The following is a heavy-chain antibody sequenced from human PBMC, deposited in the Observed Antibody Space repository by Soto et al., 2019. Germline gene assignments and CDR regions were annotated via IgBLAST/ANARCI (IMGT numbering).Heavy chain of an antibody. D-gene: IGHD2-15*01. CDR1: GGSISSDY. CDR3: ARAPALYGGSREYNWFDP. V-gene: IGHV4-59*12. CDR2: IYYSGST. Sequence: PSDTLSLTCTVSGGSISSDYWSWIRQPPGKGLEWIGYIYYSGSTKYNHSLKRRVTISVDTSKNQFSLKLSSVTAADTAVYYCARAPALYGGSREYNWFDPWGQGTLVTVSS. J-gene: IGHJ5*02.